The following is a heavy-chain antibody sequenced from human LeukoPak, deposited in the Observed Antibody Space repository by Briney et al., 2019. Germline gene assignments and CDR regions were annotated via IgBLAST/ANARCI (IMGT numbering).Heavy chain of an antibody. CDR3: AKALTGWGAYDY. J-gene: IGHJ4*02. D-gene: IGHD3-9*01. Sequence: GGSLRLSCAGSGFTFSGYAMSWVRQAPGKGLEWVSAMSGSGSDTFYADSVKGRFTISRDNSKNTLSVQMNSLRAEDTAVYYCAKALTGWGAYDYWGQGALVTVS. V-gene: IGHV3-23*01. CDR1: GFTFSGYA. CDR2: MSGSGSDT.